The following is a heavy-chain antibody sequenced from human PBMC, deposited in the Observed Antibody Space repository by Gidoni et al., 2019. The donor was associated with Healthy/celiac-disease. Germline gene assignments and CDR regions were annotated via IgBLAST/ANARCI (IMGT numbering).Heavy chain of an antibody. D-gene: IGHD5-18*01. CDR3: ARGGYSYGYAFDY. CDR2: IYYSGST. V-gene: IGHV4-59*01. Sequence: QVQLQESGPGLVKPSETLSLTCPVSGGSISSYYWSWIRQPPGKGLEWIGYIYYSGSTNYNPSLKSRVTISVDTSKNQFSLKLSSVTAADTAVYYCARGGYSYGYAFDYWGQGTLVTVSS. J-gene: IGHJ4*02. CDR1: GGSISSYY.